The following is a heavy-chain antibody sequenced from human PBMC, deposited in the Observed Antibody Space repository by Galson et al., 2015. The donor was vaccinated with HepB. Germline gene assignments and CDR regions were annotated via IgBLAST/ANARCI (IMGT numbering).Heavy chain of an antibody. J-gene: IGHJ5*02. CDR3: ARDSYVQLERNWFDP. D-gene: IGHD1-1*01. Sequence: SVKVSCKASGYTFTSYGISWVRQAPGQGLEWMGWISAYNGNTNYAQKLQGRVTMTTDTSTSTAYMELRSLRSDDTAVYYCARDSYVQLERNWFDPWGQGTLVTVSS. CDR1: GYTFTSYG. V-gene: IGHV1-18*04. CDR2: ISAYNGNT.